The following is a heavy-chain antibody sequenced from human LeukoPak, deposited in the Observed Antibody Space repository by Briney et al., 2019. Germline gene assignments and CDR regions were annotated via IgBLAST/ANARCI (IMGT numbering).Heavy chain of an antibody. CDR3: ARYVWGSYPTFEDY. V-gene: IGHV4-59*01. Sequence: SETLSLTCTVSGASISRYYWSWFRQPPGKGLECIGYIFSSGGTKYNPSLESRLTISVDTSKNQFSLKLSSVTAADTAVYYCARYVWGSYPTFEDYWGQGTLVTVSS. CDR1: GASISRYY. J-gene: IGHJ4*02. D-gene: IGHD3-16*02. CDR2: IFSSGGT.